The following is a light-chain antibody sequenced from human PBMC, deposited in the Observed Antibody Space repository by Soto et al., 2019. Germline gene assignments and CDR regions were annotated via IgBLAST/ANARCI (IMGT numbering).Light chain of an antibody. J-gene: IGKJ3*01. CDR1: QSISIW. CDR3: QQSYMTTET. Sequence: VQMTQYTSTLAASFGDRVTFPXRASQSISIWFAWYQQKPGXAPKXXXGYXSSLEMGCPSRLSGSGSVTDFTLTISSLQPEYCASYYWQQSYMTTETFGPGTKVDIK. V-gene: IGKV1-5*01. CDR2: YXS.